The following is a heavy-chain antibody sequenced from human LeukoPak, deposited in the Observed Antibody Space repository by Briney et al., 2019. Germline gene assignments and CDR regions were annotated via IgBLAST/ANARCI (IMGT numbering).Heavy chain of an antibody. Sequence: KSSETPSLTCAVYGGSFSGYYWSWIRQPPGKGLEWIGEINHSGSTNYNPSLKSRVTISVDTSKNQFSLKLSSVTAADTAVYYCARGGDTYNWFDPWGQGTLVTVSS. V-gene: IGHV4-34*01. CDR1: GGSFSGYY. D-gene: IGHD2-21*01. CDR3: ARGGDTYNWFDP. J-gene: IGHJ5*02. CDR2: INHSGST.